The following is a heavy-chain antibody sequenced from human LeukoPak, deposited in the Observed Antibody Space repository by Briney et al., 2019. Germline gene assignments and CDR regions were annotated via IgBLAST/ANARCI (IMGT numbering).Heavy chain of an antibody. V-gene: IGHV4-34*01. CDR3: ACQKSAILAFDI. CDR1: GASISSYS. J-gene: IGHJ3*02. D-gene: IGHD2-2*01. Sequence: PSETLSLTCTVSGASISSYSWTWIRQPPGKGLEWIGEINHSGSTNYNPSLKSRVTISVDTSKNQFSLKLSSVTAADTAVYYCACQKSAILAFDIWGQGTMVTVSS. CDR2: INHSGST.